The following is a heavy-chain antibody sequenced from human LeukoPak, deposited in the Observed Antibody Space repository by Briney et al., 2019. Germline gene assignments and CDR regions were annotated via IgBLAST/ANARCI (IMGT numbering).Heavy chain of an antibody. J-gene: IGHJ4*02. D-gene: IGHD1-26*01. CDR1: GFTLSSYA. CDR2: MSLSGGST. Sequence: PGGSLRLSCAASGFTLSSYAMSWVRQAPGKGLEWVSGMSLSGGSTYYADSVKGRFTVSRDNSENTLYLQMNSLRAEDTAVYYCAKLEWEVLSAVDYWGQGTLVTVSS. V-gene: IGHV3-23*01. CDR3: AKLEWEVLSAVDY.